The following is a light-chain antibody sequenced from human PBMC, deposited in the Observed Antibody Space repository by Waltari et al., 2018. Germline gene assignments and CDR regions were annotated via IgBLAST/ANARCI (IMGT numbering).Light chain of an antibody. CDR1: QSVSSN. Sequence: EIVMTQSPATLSVSPGERATLSCRASQSVSSNLAWYQQKPGQAPSLLIYGASTRATGIPARFSGSCSRTEFTLIISSLQSEDFAVYYCQQYNNWPPWTFGQGTKVEIK. CDR2: GAS. J-gene: IGKJ1*01. V-gene: IGKV3-15*01. CDR3: QQYNNWPPWT.